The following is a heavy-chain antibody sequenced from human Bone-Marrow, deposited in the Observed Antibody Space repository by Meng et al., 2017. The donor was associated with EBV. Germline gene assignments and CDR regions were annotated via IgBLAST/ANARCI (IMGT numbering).Heavy chain of an antibody. CDR2: IYWDDDK. CDR1: EFSRSTPGVG. V-gene: IGHV2-5*02. CDR3: ANRRDYSYFDY. J-gene: IGHJ4*02. Sequence: QIYVKESVPTLVKPTQNVKVTCNCSEFSRSTPGVGVGWLRQPPEEALEWLAVIYWDDDKRYNPYLKSRPTITKDTSKQQVVLTMTNMVPVDTATYYCANRRDYSYFDYWGQGTLVTVSS. D-gene: IGHD2-21*01.